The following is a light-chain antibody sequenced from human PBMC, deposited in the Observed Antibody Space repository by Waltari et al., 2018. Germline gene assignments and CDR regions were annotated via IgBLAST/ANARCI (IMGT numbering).Light chain of an antibody. V-gene: IGKV3-15*01. Sequence: EIMMTQSPATLSVSPGESARLSCRASQSVSSNLAWHQQKPGQAPRLLIYGASSMATGIPARFSGSGSGTEFTLTISSLQSEDFAVYYCQQYSSWPPTFGPGTKVDIK. CDR1: QSVSSN. CDR2: GAS. J-gene: IGKJ3*01. CDR3: QQYSSWPPT.